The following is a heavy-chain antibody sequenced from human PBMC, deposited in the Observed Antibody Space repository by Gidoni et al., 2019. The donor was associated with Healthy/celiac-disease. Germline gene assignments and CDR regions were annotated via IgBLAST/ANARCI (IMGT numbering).Heavy chain of an antibody. J-gene: IGHJ3*02. Sequence: EVQLVESGGGLVNPGVSLRLSCAASGFTSSSYSMNWFRQAPGKGLEWVSAMSSSSSYIYYADSVKGRFTITRDNAKNSLYLQMNSLRAEDTAVYYCARAIEPYYGDYGVGIWGQGTMVTVSS. V-gene: IGHV3-21*01. D-gene: IGHD4-17*01. CDR1: GFTSSSYS. CDR3: ARAIEPYYGDYGVGI. CDR2: MSSSSSYI.